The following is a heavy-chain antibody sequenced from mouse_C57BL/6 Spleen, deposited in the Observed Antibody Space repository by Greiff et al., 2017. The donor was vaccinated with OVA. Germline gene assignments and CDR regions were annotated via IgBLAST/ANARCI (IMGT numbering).Heavy chain of an antibody. Sequence: VQLQQPGAELVKPGASVKLSCKASGYTFTSYWMQWVKQRPGQGLEWIGEIDPSDSYTNYNQKFKGKATLTVDTSSSTAYMQLSNLTSEDSAVDYCARSGGYCSSSWFAYWGQGTLVTVSA. D-gene: IGHD1-1*01. J-gene: IGHJ3*01. CDR3: ARSGGYCSSSWFAY. CDR2: IDPSDSYT. V-gene: IGHV1-50*01. CDR1: GYTFTSYW.